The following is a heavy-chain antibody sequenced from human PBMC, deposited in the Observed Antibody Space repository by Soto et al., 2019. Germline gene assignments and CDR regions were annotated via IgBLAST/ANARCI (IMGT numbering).Heavy chain of an antibody. CDR2: IYHSGST. J-gene: IGHJ4*02. Sequence: PSETLSLTCAVSSGSISSSNWWSWVRQPPGKGLEWIGEIYHSGSTNYNPSLKSRVTISVDKSKNQFSLKLSSVTAADTAVYYCASTYSSSWYKYFDYWGQGTLVTVSS. CDR3: ASTYSSSWYKYFDY. D-gene: IGHD6-13*01. CDR1: SGSISSSNW. V-gene: IGHV4-4*02.